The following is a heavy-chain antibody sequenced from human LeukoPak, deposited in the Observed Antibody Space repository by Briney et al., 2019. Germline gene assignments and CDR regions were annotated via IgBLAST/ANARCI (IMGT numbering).Heavy chain of an antibody. D-gene: IGHD6-19*01. J-gene: IGHJ4*02. Sequence: WGSLRLSCAASGFTFSRFLMHWVRQAPGKGLVWVSLISNDGGTTRYADSVKGRFTISRDNAKNTLYLEINSLRAEDTAVYYCARDLAGSIDYWGQGSQLSVSS. V-gene: IGHV3-74*01. CDR2: ISNDGGTT. CDR3: ARDLAGSIDY. CDR1: GFTFSRFL.